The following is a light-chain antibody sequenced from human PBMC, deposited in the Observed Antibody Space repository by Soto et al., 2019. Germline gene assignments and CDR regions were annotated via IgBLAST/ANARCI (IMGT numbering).Light chain of an antibody. V-gene: IGKV3-15*01. CDR1: QSVSSN. CDR3: QQYKNWPLLT. Sequence: EIVMTQSPATLSVSPGERATLSCRASQSVSSNLAWYQQKPGQAPRLLIYGASTRATGIPARFSGSGSGTEFTLTISSLKSEDFAVYYCQQYKNWPLLTFGGGTKVEIK. CDR2: GAS. J-gene: IGKJ4*01.